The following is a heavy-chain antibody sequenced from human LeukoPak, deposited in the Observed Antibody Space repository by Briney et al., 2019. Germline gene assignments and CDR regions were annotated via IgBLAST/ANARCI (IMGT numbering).Heavy chain of an antibody. D-gene: IGHD3-9*01. CDR1: GFTFDDYA. Sequence: PGGSLRLSCAASGFTFDDYAMHWVRQAPGKGLEWVSGISWNSGSIGYADSVKGRFTISRDNAKNSLYLQMNSLRAEDTALYYCAKVLRYFDWLSLFDYWGQGTLVTVSS. CDR2: ISWNSGSI. J-gene: IGHJ4*02. V-gene: IGHV3-9*01. CDR3: AKVLRYFDWLSLFDY.